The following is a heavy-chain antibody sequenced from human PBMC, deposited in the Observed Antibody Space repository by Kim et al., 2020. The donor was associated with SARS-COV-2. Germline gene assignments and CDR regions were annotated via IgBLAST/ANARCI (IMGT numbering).Heavy chain of an antibody. J-gene: IGHJ4*02. Sequence: SETLSLTCTVSGGSISSYYWSWIRQPPGKGLEWIGYIYYSGSTNYNPSLKSRVTISVDTSKNQFSLKLSSVTAADTAVYYCARHQSSRRGYYSPKYFDYWGQGTLVTVSS. CDR1: GGSISSYY. CDR3: ARHQSSRRGYYSPKYFDY. V-gene: IGHV4-59*08. CDR2: IYYSGST. D-gene: IGHD3-22*01.